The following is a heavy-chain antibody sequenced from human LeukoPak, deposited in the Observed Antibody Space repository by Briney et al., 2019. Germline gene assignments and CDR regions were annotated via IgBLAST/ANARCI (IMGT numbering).Heavy chain of an antibody. CDR3: ARVSPYGDYNDY. V-gene: IGHV4-59*12. CDR2: IYHSGST. D-gene: IGHD4-17*01. CDR1: GGSISSYY. Sequence: SETLSLTCTVSGGSISSYYWSWIRQPAGKGLEWIGYIYHSGSTYYNPSLKSRVTISVDRSKNQFSLKLSSVTAADTAVYYCARVSPYGDYNDYWGQGTLVTVSS. J-gene: IGHJ4*02.